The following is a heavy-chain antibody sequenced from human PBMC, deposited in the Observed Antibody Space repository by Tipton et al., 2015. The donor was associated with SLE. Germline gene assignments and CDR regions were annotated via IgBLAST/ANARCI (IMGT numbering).Heavy chain of an antibody. CDR2: IYYSGST. J-gene: IGHJ6*02. CDR3: ARHDFWSDYYGGMDV. CDR1: GGSISSSTYY. Sequence: LRLSCTVSGGSISSSTYYWDWIRQPPGKGLEWIGSIYYSGSTYYNPSLKSQVTISVDTSKNQFSLKLYSVTAADTAVYYCARHDFWSDYYGGMDVWGQGTTVTVSS. V-gene: IGHV4-39*01. D-gene: IGHD3-3*01.